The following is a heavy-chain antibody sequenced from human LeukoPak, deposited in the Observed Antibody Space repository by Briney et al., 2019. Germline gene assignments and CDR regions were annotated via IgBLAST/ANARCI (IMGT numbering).Heavy chain of an antibody. V-gene: IGHV3-11*01. CDR3: ARELGSSWYMRSCMDV. Sequence: GGSLRLSCAASGFTFSDYYMSWIRQAPGKGLEWVSYISSSGSTIYYADSVKGRFTISRDNAKNSLYLQMNSLRAEDTAVYYCARELGSSWYMRSCMDVWGQGTTVTVSS. CDR1: GFTFSDYY. CDR2: ISSSGSTI. J-gene: IGHJ6*02. D-gene: IGHD6-13*01.